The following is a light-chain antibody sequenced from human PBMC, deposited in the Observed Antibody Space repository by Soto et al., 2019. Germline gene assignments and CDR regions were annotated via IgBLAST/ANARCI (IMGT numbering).Light chain of an antibody. Sequence: EIVMTQSPATLSVSPGERATLSCRASQSVSSSYLAWYQHKPGQAPRLLIYGASTRATTFPARFSGSGSGTDFTLTISSLQSEDFAVYYCQQYNNWPWTFGQGTKVDI. J-gene: IGKJ1*01. CDR3: QQYNNWPWT. CDR2: GAS. V-gene: IGKV3-15*01. CDR1: QSVSSSY.